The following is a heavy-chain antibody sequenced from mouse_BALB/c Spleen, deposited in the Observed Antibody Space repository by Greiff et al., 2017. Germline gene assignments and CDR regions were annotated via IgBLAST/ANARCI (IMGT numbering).Heavy chain of an antibody. CDR1: GYSITSDYA. Sequence: VQLKESGPGLVKPSQSLSLTCTVTGYSITSDYAWNWIRPFPGTKLVWMGYISYSGSTSYNPSLKSRISITRDTSKNQFFLQLNSVTTEDTATYYCARTDGYPYAMDYWGQGTAVSGAS. CDR2: ISYSGST. V-gene: IGHV3-2*02. J-gene: IGHJ4*01. D-gene: IGHD2-3*01. CDR3: ARTDGYPYAMDY.